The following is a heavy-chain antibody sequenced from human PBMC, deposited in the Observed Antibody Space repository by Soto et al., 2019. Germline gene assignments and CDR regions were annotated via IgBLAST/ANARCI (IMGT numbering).Heavy chain of an antibody. CDR3: ASFSIAAADPYGMDV. D-gene: IGHD6-13*01. V-gene: IGHV1-18*01. J-gene: IGHJ6*02. CDR2: ISAYNGNT. CDR1: GYTFTSYG. Sequence: QVQLVQSGAEVKKPGASVTVSCKASGYTFTSYGISWVRQAPGQGLEWMGWISAYNGNTNYVQKLQGRVTMTTDTSTSTAYMELRSLRSDDTAVYYCASFSIAAADPYGMDVWGQGTTVTVSS.